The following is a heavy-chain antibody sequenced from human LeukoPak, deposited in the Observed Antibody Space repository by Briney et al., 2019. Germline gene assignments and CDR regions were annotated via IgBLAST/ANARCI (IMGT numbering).Heavy chain of an antibody. V-gene: IGHV3-30-3*02. J-gene: IGHJ4*02. D-gene: IGHD4-17*01. CDR1: GFTFSSYA. CDR3: AKVVRPYGYGDSPPDY. Sequence: GGSLRLSCAASGFTFSSYAMHWVRQAPGKGLEWVAVISYDGSNKYYADSVKGRFTISRDNSKNTLYLQMNSLRAEDTAVYYCAKVVRPYGYGDSPPDYWGQGTLVTVSS. CDR2: ISYDGSNK.